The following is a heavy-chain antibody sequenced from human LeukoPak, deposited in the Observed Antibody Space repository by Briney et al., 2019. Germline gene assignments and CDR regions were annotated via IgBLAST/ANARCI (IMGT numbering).Heavy chain of an antibody. CDR1: GYSISSGYY. D-gene: IGHD3-10*01. J-gene: IGHJ4*02. CDR3: ARGLWFGDENPPYFDY. Sequence: SETLSLTCTVSGYSISSGYYWGWIRQPAGKGLEWIGRIYTSESTNYNPSLKSRVTISVDTSRNQFSLKLSSVTAADTAVYYCARGLWFGDENPPYFDYWGQGILVTVSS. V-gene: IGHV4-61*02. CDR2: IYTSEST.